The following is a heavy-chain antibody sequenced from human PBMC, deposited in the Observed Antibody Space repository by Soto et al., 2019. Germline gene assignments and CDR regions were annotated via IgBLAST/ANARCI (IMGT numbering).Heavy chain of an antibody. CDR3: AHTEGHCGGDCYAWYFDL. J-gene: IGHJ2*01. V-gene: IGHV1-69*12. CDR2: IIPIFGTA. D-gene: IGHD2-21*02. Sequence: QVQLVQSGAEVKKPGSSVKVSCKASGGTFSSYAISWVRQAPGQGLEWMGGIIPIFGTANYAQKFQGSVTITADXXTXTXXMELSSLRSEDTAVYYCAHTEGHCGGDCYAWYFDLWGRGTLVTVSS. CDR1: GGTFSSYA.